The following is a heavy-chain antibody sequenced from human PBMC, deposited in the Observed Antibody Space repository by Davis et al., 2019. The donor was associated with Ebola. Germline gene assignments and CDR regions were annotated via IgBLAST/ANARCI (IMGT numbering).Heavy chain of an antibody. V-gene: IGHV1-2*04. CDR3: ARGLIIEYSSSFDWFDP. J-gene: IGHJ5*02. CDR1: GFTFSSYA. Sequence: GGSLRLSCAASGFTFSSYAMHWVRQAPGQGLEWMGWINPNSGGTNYAQKFQGWVTMTRDTSISTAYMELSRLRSDDTAVYYCARGLIIEYSSSFDWFDPWGQGTLVTVSS. D-gene: IGHD6-6*01. CDR2: INPNSGGT.